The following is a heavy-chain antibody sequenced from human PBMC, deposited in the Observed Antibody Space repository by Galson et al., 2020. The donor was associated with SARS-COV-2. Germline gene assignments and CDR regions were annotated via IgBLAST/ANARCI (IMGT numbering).Heavy chain of an antibody. D-gene: IGHD3-16*01. J-gene: IGHJ6*02. V-gene: IGHV1-18*01. CDR1: GYTFTSYG. Sequence: GESLKISCKASGYTFTSYGISWVRQAPGQGLEWMGWISAYNGNTNYAQKLQGRVTMTTDTSTSTAYMELRSLRSDDTAVYYCARDLLGVLGYGMDVWGQGTTVTVSS. CDR2: ISAYNGNT. CDR3: ARDLLGVLGYGMDV.